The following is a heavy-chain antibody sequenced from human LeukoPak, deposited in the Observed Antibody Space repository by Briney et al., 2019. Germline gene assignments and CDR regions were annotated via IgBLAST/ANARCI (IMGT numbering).Heavy chain of an antibody. V-gene: IGHV1-18*01. CDR3: ARSPGPDIRGGYFDY. CDR2: ISAYNGNT. D-gene: IGHD5-12*01. J-gene: IGHJ4*02. Sequence: GASVKVSCKASGYTFTSYGISWMRQAPGQGLEWMGWISAYNGNTNYAQKFQGRVTITADESTSTAYMELSSLRSEDTAVYYCARSPGPDIRGGYFDYWGQGTLVTVSS. CDR1: GYTFTSYG.